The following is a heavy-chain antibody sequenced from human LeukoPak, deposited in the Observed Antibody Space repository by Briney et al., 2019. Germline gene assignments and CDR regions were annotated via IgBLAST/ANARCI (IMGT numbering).Heavy chain of an antibody. D-gene: IGHD5-24*01. CDR3: AKVDGAFDI. Sequence: GGSLRLSCAASGFTFSDYSMDWVRQAPGKGLEWVSSISRGSSYIYYADSVKGRFTISRDNAKNSLYLQMNSLRAEDTAVYYCAKVDGAFDIWGQGTMVTVSS. CDR2: ISRGSSYI. CDR1: GFTFSDYS. J-gene: IGHJ3*02. V-gene: IGHV3-21*04.